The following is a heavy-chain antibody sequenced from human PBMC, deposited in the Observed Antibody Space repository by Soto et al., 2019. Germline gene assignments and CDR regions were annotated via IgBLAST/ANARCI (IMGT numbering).Heavy chain of an antibody. CDR1: GFTFSNYA. V-gene: IGHV3-23*01. CDR3: AAPWEEYVAGVSWFANGMDI. Sequence: PGESLRLSCLASGFTFSNYAMTWVRHVPGRGLEWVASLDSAGGSTYYAHSVRGRFTISRDNSQNTLFLQMKSLRSDDTAIYYCAAPWEEYVAGVSWFANGMDIWGQGTTVTVSS. D-gene: IGHD3-10*02. J-gene: IGHJ6*02. CDR2: LDSAGGST.